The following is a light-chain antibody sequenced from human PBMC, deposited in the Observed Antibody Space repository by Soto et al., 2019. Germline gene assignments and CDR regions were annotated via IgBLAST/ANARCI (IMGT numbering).Light chain of an antibody. Sequence: QSALTQPASVSGSPGQSITISCTGTSSDVGGCKYVSWYQQHPGKAPKLMIYEVSNRPSGVSNRFSGSKSGNTASLTISGLQAEDEADYYCNSFTSSSTYVFGTGTKLTVL. CDR2: EVS. V-gene: IGLV2-14*01. J-gene: IGLJ1*01. CDR3: NSFTSSSTYV. CDR1: SSDVGGCKY.